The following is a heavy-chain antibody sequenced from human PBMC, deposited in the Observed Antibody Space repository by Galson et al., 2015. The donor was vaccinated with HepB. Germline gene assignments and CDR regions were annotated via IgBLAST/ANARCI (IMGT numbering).Heavy chain of an antibody. CDR2: ISGSGGST. V-gene: IGHV3-23*01. CDR3: AKNRRKWVDSSSDFDY. Sequence: SLRLSCAASGFTFSSYAMSWVRQAPGKGLEWVSAISGSGGSTYYADSVKGRFTISRDNSKNTLYLQMNSLRAEDTAVYYCAKNRRKWVDSSSDFDYWGQGTLVTVSS. J-gene: IGHJ4*02. CDR1: GFTFSSYA. D-gene: IGHD6-13*01.